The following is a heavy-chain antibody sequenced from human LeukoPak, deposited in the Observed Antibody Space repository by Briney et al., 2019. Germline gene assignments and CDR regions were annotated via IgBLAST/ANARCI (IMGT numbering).Heavy chain of an antibody. CDR2: IYYSGDT. CDR1: GGSMNNYY. V-gene: IGHV4-59*01. CDR3: ANSWYYLDSSGLPKSDAFDR. Sequence: SETLSLTCTVSGGSMNNYYWSRIRQPPGKGLEWIGYIYYSGDTNYSPSLKSRVTISVDTSKNQFSLKLNSVTTPDTAVYYCANSWYYLDSSGLPKSDAFDRWGQGTLVTVSS. J-gene: IGHJ3*01. D-gene: IGHD3-22*01.